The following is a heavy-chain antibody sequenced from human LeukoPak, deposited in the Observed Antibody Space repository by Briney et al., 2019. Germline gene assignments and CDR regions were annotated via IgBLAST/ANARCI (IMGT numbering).Heavy chain of an antibody. CDR3: ARGYSGYDRYFDY. CDR2: IYYSGST. J-gene: IGHJ4*02. V-gene: IGHV4-59*08. Sequence: SETLSLTCTVSGGSISSYYWSWIRLPPGKGLEWIGYIYYSGSTNYNPSLKSRVTISVDTSKNQFSLKLSSVTAADTAVYYCARGYSGYDRYFDYWGQGTLVTVSS. D-gene: IGHD5-12*01. CDR1: GGSISSYY.